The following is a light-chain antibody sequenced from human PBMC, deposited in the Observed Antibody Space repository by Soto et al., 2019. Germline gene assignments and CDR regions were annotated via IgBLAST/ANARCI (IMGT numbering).Light chain of an antibody. J-gene: IGKJ1*01. CDR1: QSVSSN. Sequence: IVMTQSPATLSVSPGERATLSCRASQSVSSNLAWYQQKPGQAPRLLIYGASTRATGIPAKFSGSRSGTEFTLAISSLQSEDCAVYDCQQYNNWTPWTFGEGTKVEIK. V-gene: IGKV3-15*01. CDR2: GAS. CDR3: QQYNNWTPWT.